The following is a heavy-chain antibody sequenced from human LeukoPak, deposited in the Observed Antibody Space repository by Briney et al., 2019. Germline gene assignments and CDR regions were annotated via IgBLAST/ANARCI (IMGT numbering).Heavy chain of an antibody. CDR1: GYTSTSYG. CDR3: ARDLSLYYDFWSGPDY. CDR2: ISAYNGNT. V-gene: IGHV1-18*01. D-gene: IGHD3-3*01. J-gene: IGHJ4*02. Sequence: ASVKVSCKASGYTSTSYGISWVRQAPGQGLEWMGWISAYNGNTNYAQKLQGRVTVTTDTSTSTAYMELRSLRSDDTAVYYCARDLSLYYDFWSGPDYWGQGTLVTVSS.